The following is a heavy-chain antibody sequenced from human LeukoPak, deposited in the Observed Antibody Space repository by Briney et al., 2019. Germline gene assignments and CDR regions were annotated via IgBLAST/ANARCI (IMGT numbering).Heavy chain of an antibody. CDR3: AKGDCSSFVWLDH. J-gene: IGHJ5*02. D-gene: IGHD6-13*01. CDR2: IRDSGGTN. Sequence: GRCLRLSCAVFGLLSSIDAMSWVRHAPGKVLAWVSTIRDSGGTNYYADSEKSRFTISRDNSKNTLYLQMNSLRAEDTAVYYCAKGDCSSFVWLDHWGQGTLVTVSS. CDR1: GLLSSIDA. V-gene: IGHV3-23*01.